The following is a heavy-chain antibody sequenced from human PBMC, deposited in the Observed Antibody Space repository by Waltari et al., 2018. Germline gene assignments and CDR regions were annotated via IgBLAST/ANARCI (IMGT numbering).Heavy chain of an antibody. J-gene: IGHJ4*02. Sequence: QLQLQESGPGLVKPSETLSLSCSVSGDSISSSNYYWGWIRQPPGQGLAWIAMVYYSGTTYYNPSLKSRVTISADTSRNQFYLRLTSVTATDTAVYYCARSSAGMPRWLGDYWGQGILVTVSS. CDR1: GDSISSSNYY. CDR3: ARSSAGMPRWLGDY. CDR2: VYYSGTT. V-gene: IGHV4-39*01. D-gene: IGHD5-12*01.